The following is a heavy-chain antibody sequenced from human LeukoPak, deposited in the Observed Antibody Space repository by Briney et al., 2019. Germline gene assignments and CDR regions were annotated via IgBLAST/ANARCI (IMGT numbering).Heavy chain of an antibody. Sequence: SETLSLTCAVYGGSFSGYYWSWIRQPPGKGLEWIGEINHSGSTNYNPSLKSRVTISVDTSKNQFSLKLSSVTAADTAVYYCARAVAGFHHREYGMDVRGQGTTVTVSS. J-gene: IGHJ6*02. CDR1: GGSFSGYY. CDR2: INHSGST. CDR3: ARAVAGFHHREYGMDV. V-gene: IGHV4-34*01. D-gene: IGHD6-19*01.